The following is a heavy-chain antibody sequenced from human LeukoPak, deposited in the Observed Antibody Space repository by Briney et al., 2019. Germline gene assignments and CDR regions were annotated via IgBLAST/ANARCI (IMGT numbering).Heavy chain of an antibody. D-gene: IGHD6-19*01. V-gene: IGHV4-39*01. Sequence: SETLSLTCTVSGGSISSSAYFWGWIRQPPGKGLDWIGSIYYSGSSYYNPSLKSRVTISVDTSKSQFSLKLSSVTAADTAVYYCARHMYSGAWYYFDYWGQGTLVTVSS. CDR1: GGSISSSAYF. CDR2: IYYSGSS. CDR3: ARHMYSGAWYYFDY. J-gene: IGHJ4*02.